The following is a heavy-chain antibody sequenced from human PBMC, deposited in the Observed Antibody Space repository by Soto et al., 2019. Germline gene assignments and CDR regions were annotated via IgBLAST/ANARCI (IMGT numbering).Heavy chain of an antibody. Sequence: EVQLVESGGGLVKPGGSLRLSCAASGFTFSSYTMNWVRQAPGKGLEWVSSISSSSSYIYNADSVKGRFTMSRDNAKNSLYLRMNSLRVEDTAVYYCARDGHHYGGNTHNALDIWGQGTMVTVSS. CDR2: ISSSSSYI. D-gene: IGHD4-17*01. CDR1: GFTFSSYT. CDR3: ARDGHHYGGNTHNALDI. J-gene: IGHJ3*02. V-gene: IGHV3-21*01.